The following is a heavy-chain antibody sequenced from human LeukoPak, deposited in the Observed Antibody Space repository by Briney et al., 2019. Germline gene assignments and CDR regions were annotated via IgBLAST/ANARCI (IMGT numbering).Heavy chain of an antibody. CDR3: ARVGVSGWPNWFDP. D-gene: IGHD6-19*01. CDR2: IYTSGST. Sequence: SETLSLTCTVSGGSISSYHWSWIRQPAGKGLEWIGRIYTSGSTNYNPSLKSRVTMSVDTSKNQFSLKLSSVTAADTAVYYCARVGVSGWPNWFDPWGQGTLVTVSS. CDR1: GGSISSYH. J-gene: IGHJ5*02. V-gene: IGHV4-4*07.